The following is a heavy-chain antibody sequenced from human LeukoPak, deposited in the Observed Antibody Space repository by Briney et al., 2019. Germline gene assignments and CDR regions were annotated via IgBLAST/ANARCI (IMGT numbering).Heavy chain of an antibody. CDR3: ARERLAYCGGDCSELDY. Sequence: GGSLRLSCAASGFTFSSYGMHWVRQAPGKGLEWVAVIWYDGSNKYYADSVKGRFTISRDNSKNTLYLQMNGLRAEDTAVYYCARERLAYCGGDCSELDYWGQGTLVTVSS. CDR2: IWYDGSNK. D-gene: IGHD2-21*02. J-gene: IGHJ4*02. CDR1: GFTFSSYG. V-gene: IGHV3-33*01.